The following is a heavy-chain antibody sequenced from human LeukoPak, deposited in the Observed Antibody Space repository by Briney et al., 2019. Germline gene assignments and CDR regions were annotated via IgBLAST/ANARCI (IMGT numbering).Heavy chain of an antibody. CDR3: ARAVWELHHHHAFDI. D-gene: IGHD1-26*01. Sequence: PSETLSLTGSVSGGSITSSSYYWGWIRQPPEKGLGGIGSIYYTGGTNYNPSLKSRVTISVDTSKNQFSLKLSSVTAADTAVYYCARAVWELHHHHAFDIWGQGTMVSVSS. J-gene: IGHJ3*02. CDR2: IYYTGGT. CDR1: GGSITSSSYY. V-gene: IGHV4-39*07.